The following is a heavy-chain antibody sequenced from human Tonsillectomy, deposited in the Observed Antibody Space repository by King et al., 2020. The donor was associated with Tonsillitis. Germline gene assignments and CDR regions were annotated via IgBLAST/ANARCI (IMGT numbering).Heavy chain of an antibody. J-gene: IGHJ5*02. CDR1: GFTFSSYA. CDR3: AKEPSPYYYDSRAGVPTLGRRNWFDP. CDR2: ISGSGGST. Sequence: VQLVESGGGLVQPGGSLRLSCAASGFTFSSYAMSWVRQAPGKGLEWVSAISGSGGSTYYADSVKGRFTISRDNSKNTLYLQMNSLRAEDTAVYYCAKEPSPYYYDSRAGVPTLGRRNWFDPWGQGTLVTVSS. D-gene: IGHD3-22*01. V-gene: IGHV3-23*04.